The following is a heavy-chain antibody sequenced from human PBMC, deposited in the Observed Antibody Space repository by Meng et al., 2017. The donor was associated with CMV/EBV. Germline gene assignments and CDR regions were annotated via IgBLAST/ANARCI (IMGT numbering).Heavy chain of an antibody. CDR2: IYSSGGT. CDR1: GGSIRSYY. D-gene: IGHD2-2*01. V-gene: IGHV4-4*07. Sequence: CTVSGGSIRSYYRSWIRQPAGKGLGWIGRIYSSGGTNYKSSLKSRVTMSVDTSRNQFSLKLSSVTAADTAVYYCARTDCSSTSCYLNYWGQGTLVTVSS. CDR3: ARTDCSSTSCYLNY. J-gene: IGHJ4*02.